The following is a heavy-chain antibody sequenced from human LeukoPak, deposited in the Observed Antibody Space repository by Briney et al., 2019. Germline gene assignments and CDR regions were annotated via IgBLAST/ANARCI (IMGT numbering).Heavy chain of an antibody. CDR2: ISYDGGNK. V-gene: IGHV3-30*04. J-gene: IGHJ5*02. CDR1: GFTFSSYA. D-gene: IGHD4-17*01. CDR3: ARDRGRTWGTTVTTYWFDP. Sequence: GRSLRLSCAASGFTFSSYAMHWGRQAPGKGLEWVAVISYDGGNKYYADSVKGRFTISRDNSKSTLYLQMNSLRAEDTAVYYCARDRGRTWGTTVTTYWFDPWGQGALVSVSS.